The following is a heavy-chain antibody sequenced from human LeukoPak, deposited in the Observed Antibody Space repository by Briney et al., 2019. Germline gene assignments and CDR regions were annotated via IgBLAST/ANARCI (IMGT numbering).Heavy chain of an antibody. V-gene: IGHV3-7*05. CDR1: GFTFSGYW. D-gene: IGHD3-16*01. Sequence: AGGSLRLSCAASGFTFSGYWMHWVRQAPGKGLEWVANIKLDGTEKYYVDSVKGRFTISRDNAKNSLYLQMNSLRAEDTAVYYCASDRFYFGVWGQGTLVTVSS. CDR2: IKLDGTEK. CDR3: ASDRFYFGV. J-gene: IGHJ4*02.